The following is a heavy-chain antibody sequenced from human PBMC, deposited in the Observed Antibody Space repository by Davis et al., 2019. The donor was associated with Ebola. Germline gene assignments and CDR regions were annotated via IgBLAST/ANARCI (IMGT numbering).Heavy chain of an antibody. CDR1: GGSFTDYF. J-gene: IGHJ4*02. Sequence: GSLRLSCAVYGGSFTDYFWSWIRQPPGKGLEWIGETSHHPDYTNYSPSFGGRVTISVDSSKNQFSLKLSSVTAADTAVYYCARGYSSSWDEFDYWGQGTLVTVSS. CDR2: TSHHPDYT. V-gene: IGHV4-34*01. CDR3: ARGYSSSWDEFDY. D-gene: IGHD6-13*01.